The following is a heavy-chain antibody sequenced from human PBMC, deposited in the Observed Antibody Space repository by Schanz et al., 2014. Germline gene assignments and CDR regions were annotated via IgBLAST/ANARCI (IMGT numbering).Heavy chain of an antibody. Sequence: QVQLQQWGAGLLKPSETLSLTCAVYGGSFSGYYWTWIRQPPGKGLEWIGEIHHSGSTNYNPSLKSRFTISMDPSKNQFSLNLSSVTAADTAVYYCARGEWSTSQFDYWGHGTLVTVSS. CDR3: ARGEWSTSQFDY. D-gene: IGHD2-2*01. CDR1: GGSFSGYY. V-gene: IGHV4-34*01. CDR2: IHHSGST. J-gene: IGHJ4*01.